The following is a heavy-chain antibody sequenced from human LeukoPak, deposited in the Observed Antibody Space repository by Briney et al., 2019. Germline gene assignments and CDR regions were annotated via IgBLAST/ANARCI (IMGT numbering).Heavy chain of an antibody. CDR1: GYTFTSYG. D-gene: IGHD3-16*02. V-gene: IGHV1-18*04. CDR2: ISAYNGNT. Sequence: ASVKVSCKASGYTFTSYGISWVRQAPGQGLEWMGWISAYNGNTNYAQKLQGRVTMTTDTSTSTAYMELRSLRSDDTAVYYCARENYDYVWGSYPPHYFGYWGQGTLVTVSS. J-gene: IGHJ4*02. CDR3: ARENYDYVWGSYPPHYFGY.